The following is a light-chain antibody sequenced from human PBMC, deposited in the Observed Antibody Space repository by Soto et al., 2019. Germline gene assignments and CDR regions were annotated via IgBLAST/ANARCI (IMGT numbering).Light chain of an antibody. Sequence: QSVLTQPASVSGSPGQSITISCTGTSSDVGGYNYVSWYQQHPGKAPKLMIYEVSNRPSGVSNRFSGSKSGNTASLTISGLLAEAEANYYCSSYTSSRTLVFGGGTKLTVL. J-gene: IGLJ2*01. CDR1: SSDVGGYNY. CDR2: EVS. V-gene: IGLV2-14*01. CDR3: SSYTSSRTLV.